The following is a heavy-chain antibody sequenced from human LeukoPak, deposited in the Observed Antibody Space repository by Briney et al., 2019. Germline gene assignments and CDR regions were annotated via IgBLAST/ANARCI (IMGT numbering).Heavy chain of an antibody. CDR1: GFTVSSNY. CDR2: IYSGGST. CDR3: ARGKPIVGATVFDY. V-gene: IGHV3-66*01. J-gene: IGHJ4*02. D-gene: IGHD1-26*01. Sequence: RGSLRLSCAASGFTVSSNYMSWVRQAPGKGLEWVSVIYSGGSTYYADSVKGRFTISRDNSKNTLYLQMNSLRAEDTAVYYCARGKPIVGATVFDYWGQGTLVTVSS.